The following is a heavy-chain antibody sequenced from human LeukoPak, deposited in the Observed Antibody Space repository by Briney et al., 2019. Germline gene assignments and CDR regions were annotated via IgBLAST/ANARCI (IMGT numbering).Heavy chain of an antibody. J-gene: IGHJ3*02. CDR1: GGSISSYY. V-gene: IGHV4-59*12. Sequence: SETLSLTCTVSGGSISSYYWSWIRQPPGKGLEWIGYIYYSGSTNYNPSLKSRVTISVDTSKNQFSLKLSSVTAADTAVYYCARERVKHYYDSSGYYVDAFDIWGQGTMVTVSS. CDR2: IYYSGST. D-gene: IGHD3-22*01. CDR3: ARERVKHYYDSSGYYVDAFDI.